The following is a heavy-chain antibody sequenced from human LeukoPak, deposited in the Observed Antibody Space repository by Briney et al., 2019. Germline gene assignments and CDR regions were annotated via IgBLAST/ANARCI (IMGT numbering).Heavy chain of an antibody. V-gene: IGHV3-15*01. J-gene: IGHJ4*02. CDR2: IKSKTDGGTT. Sequence: GGSLRLSCAASGFTFSNAWMSWVRQAPGKGLEWVGRIKSKTDGGTTDYAVPVKGRFTISRDDSKNTLYLQMSSLKTEDTAVYYCTTGLWFGAHYFDYWGQGTLVTVSS. CDR1: GFTFSNAW. CDR3: TTGLWFGAHYFDY. D-gene: IGHD3-10*01.